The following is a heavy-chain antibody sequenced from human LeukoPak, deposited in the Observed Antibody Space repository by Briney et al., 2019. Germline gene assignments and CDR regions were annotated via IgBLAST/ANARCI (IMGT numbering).Heavy chain of an antibody. J-gene: IGHJ5*02. V-gene: IGHV4-4*07. CDR1: GGSISSYY. Sequence: SETLSLTCTVSGGSISSYYWSWIRQPAGRGLEWIGRIYTSGSTNYNPSLKSRVTMSVDTSKNQFSLKLSSVTAADTAVYYCARVSLGYCSGGSCPTWFDPWGQGTLVTVSS. CDR2: IYTSGST. D-gene: IGHD2-15*01. CDR3: ARVSLGYCSGGSCPTWFDP.